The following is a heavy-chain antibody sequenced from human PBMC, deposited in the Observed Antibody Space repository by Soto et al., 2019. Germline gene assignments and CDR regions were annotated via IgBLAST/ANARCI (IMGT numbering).Heavy chain of an antibody. CDR2: IKQDGSEK. Sequence: GGSLRLSCAASGFTFSSYWMSWVRQAPGKGLEWVANIKQDGSEKYYVDSVKGRFTISRDNAKNSLYLQMNSLRAEDTAVYYCARDPGLYYYDSSGYPDYWGQGTLVTVS. CDR3: ARDPGLYYYDSSGYPDY. V-gene: IGHV3-7*01. CDR1: GFTFSSYW. J-gene: IGHJ4*02. D-gene: IGHD3-22*01.